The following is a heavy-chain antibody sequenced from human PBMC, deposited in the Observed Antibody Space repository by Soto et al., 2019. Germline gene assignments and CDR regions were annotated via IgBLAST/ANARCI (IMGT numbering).Heavy chain of an antibody. D-gene: IGHD5-18*01. CDR1: GYTFTGYY. Sequence: SVKVSCKASGYTFTGYYMHWVRQPPRQGLEGMGWINPNSGGTNYAQKFQGWVTMTRDTSISTAYMELSRLRSDDTAVYYGARARAVDTAMGKATTTTPDYYYYYGMDVWGQGTTVTVSS. CDR3: ARARAVDTAMGKATTTTPDYYYYYGMDV. CDR2: INPNSGGT. J-gene: IGHJ6*02. V-gene: IGHV1-2*04.